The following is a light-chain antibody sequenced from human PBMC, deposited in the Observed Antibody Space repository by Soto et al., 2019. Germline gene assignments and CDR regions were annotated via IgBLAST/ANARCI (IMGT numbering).Light chain of an antibody. J-gene: IGKJ4*01. CDR1: QSVRSH. Sequence: EIVMPQSQATLSLSPVEIATLSCRASQSVRSHLAWYQQKPGQAPSLLIFGASTRATGVPARFSGSESGTEFTLTISTLQSEDVAVYFCQQYNDWPRTFGGGTKVDIK. CDR3: QQYNDWPRT. CDR2: GAS. V-gene: IGKV3-15*01.